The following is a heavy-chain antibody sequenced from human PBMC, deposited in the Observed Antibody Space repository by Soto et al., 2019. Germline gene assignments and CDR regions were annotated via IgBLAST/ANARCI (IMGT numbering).Heavy chain of an antibody. Sequence: GESLKISCKGSGYSFTSYWIGWVRQMPGKGLEWMGIIYPGDSDTRYSPSFQGQVTISADKSISTAYLQWSSLKASDTAMYYCARLRVDTAMADYYYYYGMDVWGRGTTVTVSS. J-gene: IGHJ6*02. V-gene: IGHV5-51*01. D-gene: IGHD5-18*01. CDR2: IYPGDSDT. CDR3: ARLRVDTAMADYYYYYGMDV. CDR1: GYSFTSYW.